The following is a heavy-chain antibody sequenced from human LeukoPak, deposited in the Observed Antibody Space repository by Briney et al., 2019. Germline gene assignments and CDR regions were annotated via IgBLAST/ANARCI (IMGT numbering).Heavy chain of an antibody. Sequence: SETLSLTCTVSGGSISSSSYYWGWIRQPPGKGLEWIGTMYHSGSTNYNPSLKSRVTISVDKSKNQFSLKLSSVTAADTAVYYCARWSIAAAGSGGDYFDYWGQGTLVTVSS. CDR1: GGSISSSSYY. CDR2: MYHSGST. CDR3: ARWSIAAAGSGGDYFDY. J-gene: IGHJ4*02. D-gene: IGHD6-13*01. V-gene: IGHV4-39*07.